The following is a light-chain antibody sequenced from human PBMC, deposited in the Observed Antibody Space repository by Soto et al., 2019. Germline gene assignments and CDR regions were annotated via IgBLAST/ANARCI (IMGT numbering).Light chain of an antibody. V-gene: IGKV3-15*01. Sequence: EIVLSHYLATVSVSQRERATLSCSASQSVSSNLAWYQQKPGQAPRLLIYGASTRATGIPARFSGSGSGTEFTLTISSLQSEDFAVYYCQQYTNWPPITFGQGTRLEIK. J-gene: IGKJ5*01. CDR1: QSVSSN. CDR2: GAS. CDR3: QQYTNWPPIT.